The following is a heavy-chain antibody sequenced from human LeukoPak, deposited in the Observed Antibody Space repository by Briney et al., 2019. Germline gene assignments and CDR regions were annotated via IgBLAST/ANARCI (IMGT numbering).Heavy chain of an antibody. CDR1: GFTFSNYW. D-gene: IGHD3-3*01. J-gene: IGHJ4*02. Sequence: PGGSLRLSCAASGFTFSNYWMHWVRQAPGKGLVWVSRINSDGINTSYADSVKGRFTISRDNAKNSLYLQMNSLRAEDTAVYYCARPQCISDYDFWSGYPQCYYFDYWGQGTLVTVSS. V-gene: IGHV3-74*01. CDR3: ARPQCISDYDFWSGYPQCYYFDY. CDR2: INSDGINT.